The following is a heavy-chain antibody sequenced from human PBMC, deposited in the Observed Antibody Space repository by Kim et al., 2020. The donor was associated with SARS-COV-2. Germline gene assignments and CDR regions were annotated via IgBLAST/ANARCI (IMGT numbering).Heavy chain of an antibody. J-gene: IGHJ4*02. Sequence: ASVKVSCKASGYIFSTYGFSWVRQAPGQGLELLGWISARDGYAHYAQKVQGRVTMTTDTSTNTAYMELWSLRSDGTAMYYCARGAYGDVSFDYWAQGTLV. D-gene: IGHD4-17*01. CDR3: ARGAYGDVSFDY. CDR1: GYIFSTYG. CDR2: ISARDGYA. V-gene: IGHV1-18*04.